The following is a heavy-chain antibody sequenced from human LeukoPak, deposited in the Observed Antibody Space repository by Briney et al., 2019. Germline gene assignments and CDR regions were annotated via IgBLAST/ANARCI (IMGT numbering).Heavy chain of an antibody. Sequence: ASVKVSCKASGYIFTSHGIAWVRQAPGQGLESMGWINPNSGNTQYPQRLQGRVPLTTDASTSTAYMELRSLRSDDTAVYYCARFQLVEKNWFDPWGQGTLVTVSS. CDR1: GYIFTSHG. CDR2: INPNSGNT. CDR3: ARFQLVEKNWFDP. D-gene: IGHD6-13*01. J-gene: IGHJ5*02. V-gene: IGHV1-18*01.